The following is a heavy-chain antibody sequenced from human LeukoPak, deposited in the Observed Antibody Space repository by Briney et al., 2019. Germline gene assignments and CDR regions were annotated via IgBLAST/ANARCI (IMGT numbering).Heavy chain of an antibody. CDR3: ARGGDGYNWSDY. Sequence: SETLSLTCAVYGGSFSGYYWSWIRQPPGKGLEWIGEINHSGSTNYNPSLKSRVTISVDTSKNQFSLKLSSVTAADTAVYYCARGGDGYNWSDYWGQGTLATVSS. J-gene: IGHJ4*02. CDR1: GGSFSGYY. V-gene: IGHV4-34*01. CDR2: INHSGST. D-gene: IGHD5-24*01.